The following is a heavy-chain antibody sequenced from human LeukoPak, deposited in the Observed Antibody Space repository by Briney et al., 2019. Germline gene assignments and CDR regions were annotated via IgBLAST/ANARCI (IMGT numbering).Heavy chain of an antibody. CDR1: GFTFSSYW. J-gene: IGHJ3*02. Sequence: GSLRLSCAASGFTFSSYWMSWVRQAPGKGLEWIGSVYYSGITQYNPSLKSRVTVSADTSKSQFSLRVNSVTAADTAVYYCARRPYHYDTIGPIWGRGTMVTVSP. V-gene: IGHV4-4*02. CDR2: VYYSGIT. D-gene: IGHD3-22*01. CDR3: ARRPYHYDTIGPI.